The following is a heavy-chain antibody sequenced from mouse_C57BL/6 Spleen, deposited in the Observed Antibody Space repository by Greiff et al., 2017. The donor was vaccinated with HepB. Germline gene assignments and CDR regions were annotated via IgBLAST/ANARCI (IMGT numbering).Heavy chain of an antibody. CDR3: ARATVVAPPWFAY. CDR2: ISYDGSN. CDR1: GYSITSGYY. J-gene: IGHJ3*01. D-gene: IGHD1-1*01. V-gene: IGHV3-6*01. Sequence: DVKLQESGPGLVKPSQSLSLTCSVTGYSITSGYYWNWIRQLPGNKLEWMGYISYDGSNNYNPSLKNRIPITLDTSKNQFFLKLNSVTTEDTATYYCARATVVAPPWFAYWGQGTLVTVSA.